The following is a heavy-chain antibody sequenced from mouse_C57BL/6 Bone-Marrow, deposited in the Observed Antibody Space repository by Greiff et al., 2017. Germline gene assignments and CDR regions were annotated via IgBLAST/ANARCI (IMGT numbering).Heavy chain of an antibody. CDR1: GFTFSSYG. CDR2: ISSGGSYT. CDR3: AREPTIVTTVFYWYFDV. J-gene: IGHJ1*03. Sequence: EVKVVESGGDLVKPGGSLKLSCAASGFTFSSYGMSWVRQTPDKRLEWVATISSGGSYTYYPDSVKGRFTISRDNAKNTLYLQMSSLKSEDTAMYYCAREPTIVTTVFYWYFDVWGTGTTVTVSS. D-gene: IGHD2-5*01. V-gene: IGHV5-6*01.